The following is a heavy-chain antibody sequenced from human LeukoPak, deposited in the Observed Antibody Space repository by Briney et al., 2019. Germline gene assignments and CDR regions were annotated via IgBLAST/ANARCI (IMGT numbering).Heavy chain of an antibody. Sequence: PSETLSLTCTVSGGSISSSNYYWGWIRQPPGKGLEWLGNIYYSGSTNYNPSLKSRVTMSVDTSKNQFSLKLSSVTAADTAVYYCARLQGGQLLVYYYYYMDVWGKGTTVTVSS. CDR2: IYYSGST. V-gene: IGHV4-39*07. CDR1: GGSISSSNYY. D-gene: IGHD2-2*01. J-gene: IGHJ6*03. CDR3: ARLQGGQLLVYYYYYMDV.